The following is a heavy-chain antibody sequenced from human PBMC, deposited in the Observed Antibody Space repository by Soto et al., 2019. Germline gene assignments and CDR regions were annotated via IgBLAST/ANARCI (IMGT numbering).Heavy chain of an antibody. CDR1: GGTFTTSA. D-gene: IGHD4-17*01. V-gene: IGHV1-69*13. CDR2: IIPIFSTA. J-gene: IGHJ6*02. CDR3: ARDRPRENYGGNYYYEMDV. Sequence: SVKVSCKASGGTFTTSAISWVRQAPGQGLEWMGGIIPIFSTADYAQKFRGRVTITADESTTTAYMELSSLRSEDTAVYYCARDRPRENYGGNYYYEMDVWG.